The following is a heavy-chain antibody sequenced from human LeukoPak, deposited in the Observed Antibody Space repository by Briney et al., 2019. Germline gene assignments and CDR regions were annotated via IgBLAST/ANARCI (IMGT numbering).Heavy chain of an antibody. D-gene: IGHD2-8*01. CDR2: IIYSGRT. V-gene: IGHV4-34*12. CDR1: GGSFNDYY. J-gene: IGHJ4*02. CDR3: ARGIALMMYASFDH. Sequence: PSETLSLTCGVSGGSFNDYYWTWIRQPPGKGLEWIGEIIYSGRTNYSPSLKSRVTLSVDTSKNQFSLKLSSVTAADTAVYFCARGIALMMYASFDHWGQGSLVTVSS.